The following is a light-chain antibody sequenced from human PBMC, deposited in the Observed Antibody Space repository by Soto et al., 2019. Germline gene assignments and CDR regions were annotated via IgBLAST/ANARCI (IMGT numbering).Light chain of an antibody. CDR3: SSYASSTTPYV. CDR2: EGS. CDR1: SSDVGSYNL. J-gene: IGLJ1*01. V-gene: IGLV2-14*02. Sequence: QSALTQPASVSGSPGQSITISCTGTSSDVGSYNLVSWYQQHPGKAPKLMIYEGSKRPSGVSNRFTGSKSGNTASLTISGLQAEGEADYYCSSYASSTTPYVFGTGTKLTVL.